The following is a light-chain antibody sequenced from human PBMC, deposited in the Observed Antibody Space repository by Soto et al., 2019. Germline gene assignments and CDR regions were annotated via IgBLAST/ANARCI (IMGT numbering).Light chain of an antibody. J-gene: IGLJ1*01. CDR2: SNN. V-gene: IGLV1-47*02. CDR1: SSNIGSNY. Sequence: QSVLTHPPSAAGTPGQRVTISCSGSSSNIGSNYVYWYQQLPGTAPKLLIYSNNQRPSGVPDRFSGSKSGTSASLAISGLRSEDEADYYCAAWDDSLSGGNVFGTGTKVTVL. CDR3: AAWDDSLSGGNV.